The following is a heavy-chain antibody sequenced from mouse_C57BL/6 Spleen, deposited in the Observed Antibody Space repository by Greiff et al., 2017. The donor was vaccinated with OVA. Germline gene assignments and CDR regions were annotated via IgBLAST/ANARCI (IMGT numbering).Heavy chain of an antibody. D-gene: IGHD1-1*01. V-gene: IGHV1-42*01. CDR3: ASFSPPTVVAGRIMDY. CDR1: GYSFTGYY. J-gene: IGHJ4*01. Sequence: VQLKQSGPELVKPGASVKISCKASGYSFTGYYMNWVKQSPEKSLEWIGEINPSTGGTTYNQKFKAKATLTVDKSSSTAYMQLKSLTSEDSAVYYCASFSPPTVVAGRIMDYWGQGTSVTVSS. CDR2: INPSTGGT.